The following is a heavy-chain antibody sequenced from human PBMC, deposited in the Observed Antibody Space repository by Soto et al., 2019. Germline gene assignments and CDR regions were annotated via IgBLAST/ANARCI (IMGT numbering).Heavy chain of an antibody. CDR3: ALGGLDF. CDR2: INPNVGDT. Sequence: QVQLVQSGAEVKKTGASVKVSCKASGYTFTSYYMHWVRQAPGRGLEWMGIINPNVGDTSDVQKFQGRVTVTRDTSTSTVYMELSSLRSEDTAVYYCALGGLDFWGQGTMVTVSS. J-gene: IGHJ3*01. D-gene: IGHD2-15*01. V-gene: IGHV1-46*01. CDR1: GYTFTSYY.